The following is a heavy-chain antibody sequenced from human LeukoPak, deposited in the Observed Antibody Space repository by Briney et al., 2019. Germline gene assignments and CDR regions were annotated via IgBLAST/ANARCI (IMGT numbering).Heavy chain of an antibody. CDR2: INHSGST. D-gene: IGHD1-1*01. CDR1: GGSFSGYY. J-gene: IGHJ4*02. V-gene: IGHV4-34*01. CDR3: ARAHTNNWHVDY. Sequence: SGTLSLTCAVYGGSFSGYYWSWIRQPPGKGLEWIGEINHSGSTNYNPSLKSRVTISVDTSKNQFSLKLSSVTAADTAVYYCARAHTNNWHVDYWGQGTLVTVSS.